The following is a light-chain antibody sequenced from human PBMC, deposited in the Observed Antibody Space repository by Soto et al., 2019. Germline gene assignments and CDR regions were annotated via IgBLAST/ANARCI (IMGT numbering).Light chain of an antibody. J-gene: IGKJ3*01. CDR2: AAF. Sequence: DIQLTQSPSFLSASVGDRVTITCRASQDISTYLAWYQQKPGKAPKLLIYAAFTLQSGVPSRFSGSGSGTEFTLTITSLQPEDFATYYCQQLNGYPLFTFGPGTKVDIK. CDR3: QQLNGYPLFT. CDR1: QDISTY. V-gene: IGKV1-9*01.